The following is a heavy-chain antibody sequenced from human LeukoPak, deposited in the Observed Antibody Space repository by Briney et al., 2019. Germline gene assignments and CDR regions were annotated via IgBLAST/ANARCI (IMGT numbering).Heavy chain of an antibody. V-gene: IGHV1-8*03. CDR1: GYTFTSYD. J-gene: IGHJ6*03. Sequence: ASVKVSCKASGYTFTSYDINWVRQATGQGVEWMGWMNPNSGNTGYAQKFQGRVTITRNTSISTAYMELSSLRSEDTAVYYCASRYSSSPYYHMDVWGKGTTVTVSS. D-gene: IGHD6-6*01. CDR2: MNPNSGNT. CDR3: ASRYSSSPYYHMDV.